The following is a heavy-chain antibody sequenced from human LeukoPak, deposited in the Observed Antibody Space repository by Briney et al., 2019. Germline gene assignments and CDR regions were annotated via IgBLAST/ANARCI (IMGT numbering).Heavy chain of an antibody. CDR2: IYNSGTT. CDR3: ARGADYGGNSVPFDY. Sequence: SETLSLTCAVSGGSIRNSSFYWGWIRQPPGKGLEWIASIYNSGTTYYNPSIKSRITIFVDTSKNQVSLKLRSVTAADTAVYYCARGADYGGNSVPFDYWGQGTLVTVSS. D-gene: IGHD4-23*01. CDR1: GGSIRNSSFY. J-gene: IGHJ4*02. V-gene: IGHV4-39*01.